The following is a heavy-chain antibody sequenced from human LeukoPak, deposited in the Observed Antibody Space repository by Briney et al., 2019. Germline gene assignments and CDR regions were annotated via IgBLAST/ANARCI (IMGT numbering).Heavy chain of an antibody. CDR2: ISYDGSSK. CDR1: GFTFSSYG. Sequence: PGGSLRLSCVASGFTFSSYGMHWVRQAPGKGLEWVAVISYDGSSKYYADSVKGRFTISRDNSKNTLYLQMNSLRAEDTAVYYCAKDSPTYGDYEEVGFDPWGQGTLVTVSS. D-gene: IGHD4-17*01. J-gene: IGHJ5*02. CDR3: AKDSPTYGDYEEVGFDP. V-gene: IGHV3-30*18.